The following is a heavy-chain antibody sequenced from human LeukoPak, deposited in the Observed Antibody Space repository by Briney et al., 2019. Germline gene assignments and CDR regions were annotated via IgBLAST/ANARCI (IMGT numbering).Heavy chain of an antibody. Sequence: SSETLSLTCTVSGGSISSNNYFWGWIRQPPGKGLEWIGSIYDSGSIYYNPSLKSRVTISVDTSKNQFSLKLNSVTAADTAMYYCQSRLLKWLLDYWGQGTLVTVSS. J-gene: IGHJ4*02. CDR2: IYDSGSI. CDR3: QSRLLKWLLDY. CDR1: GGSISSNNYF. V-gene: IGHV4-39*01. D-gene: IGHD5-12*01.